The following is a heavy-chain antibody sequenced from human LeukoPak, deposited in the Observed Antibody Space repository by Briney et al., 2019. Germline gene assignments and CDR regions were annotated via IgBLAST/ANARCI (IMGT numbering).Heavy chain of an antibody. CDR3: ARNSSPYYYYYYMDV. Sequence: SETLSLTCAVYGGSFSGYYWSWIRQLPGMGLEWIGEINHSGSTNYNPSLKSRVTISVDTSKNQFSLKLSSVTAADTAVYYCARNSSPYYYYYYMDVWGKGTTVTVSS. CDR2: INHSGST. D-gene: IGHD4-23*01. J-gene: IGHJ6*03. CDR1: GGSFSGYY. V-gene: IGHV4-34*01.